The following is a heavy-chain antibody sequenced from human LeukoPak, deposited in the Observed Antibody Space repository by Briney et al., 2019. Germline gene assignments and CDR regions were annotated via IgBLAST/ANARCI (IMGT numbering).Heavy chain of an antibody. J-gene: IGHJ4*02. D-gene: IGHD2-2*01. Sequence: PGGSLRLSCAASGFTFSNYWMHWVRQAPGKGLVWVSRINSDGSSTNYADSVKGRFTISRDNAKNTLFLQMNSLRAEDSAVYYCVSHCSSTSCYEYWSQGTLVTVSS. CDR3: VSHCSSTSCYEY. CDR1: GFTFSNYW. V-gene: IGHV3-74*01. CDR2: INSDGSST.